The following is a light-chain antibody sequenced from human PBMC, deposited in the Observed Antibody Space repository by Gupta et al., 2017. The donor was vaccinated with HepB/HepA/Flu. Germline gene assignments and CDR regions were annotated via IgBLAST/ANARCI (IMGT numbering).Light chain of an antibody. J-gene: IGKJ4*01. V-gene: IGKV1-12*01. Sequence: DIQLTQSPSSVSASVGDRVTITCRASQGVSSGVAWYQQKPGKAPKVLIYAASNLQSGVPSRFSGSGSGTDFTLTIGGLQAEDFATYYCQQTNSFPLTFGGGTKVEIK. CDR2: AAS. CDR1: QGVSSG. CDR3: QQTNSFPLT.